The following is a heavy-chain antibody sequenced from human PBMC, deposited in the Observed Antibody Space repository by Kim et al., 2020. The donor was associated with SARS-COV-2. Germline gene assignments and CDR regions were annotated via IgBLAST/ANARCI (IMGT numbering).Heavy chain of an antibody. D-gene: IGHD6-6*01. CDR3: ARDDSSSDDLGRKHYYYYGMDV. V-gene: IGHV1-2*04. CDR1: GYTFTGYY. J-gene: IGHJ6*02. Sequence: ASVKVSCKASGYTFTGYYMHWVRQAPGQGLEWMGWINPNSGGTNYAQKFQGWVTMTRDTSISTAYMELSRLRSDDTAVYYCARDDSSSDDLGRKHYYYYGMDVWGQGTTVTVSS. CDR2: INPNSGGT.